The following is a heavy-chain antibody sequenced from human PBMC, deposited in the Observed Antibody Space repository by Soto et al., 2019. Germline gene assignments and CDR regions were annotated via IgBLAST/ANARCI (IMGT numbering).Heavy chain of an antibody. Sequence: SETLSLTCTVSGGSISSYYWSWIRQPPGKGLEWIGYIYYSGSTNYNPSLKSRVTISVDTSKNQFSLKLSSVTAADTAVYYCARDHYYGSGSYYFDYWGEGTLVTVPS. CDR2: IYYSGST. CDR1: GGSISSYY. V-gene: IGHV4-59*01. CDR3: ARDHYYGSGSYYFDY. J-gene: IGHJ4*02. D-gene: IGHD3-10*01.